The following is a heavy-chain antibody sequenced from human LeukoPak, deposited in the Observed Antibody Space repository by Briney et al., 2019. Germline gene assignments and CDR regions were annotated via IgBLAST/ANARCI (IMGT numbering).Heavy chain of an antibody. V-gene: IGHV3-21*03. CDR1: GFTFSSYS. CDR3: GRVGRGLGMDV. CDR2: ILSSSTYI. D-gene: IGHD3-16*01. J-gene: IGHJ6*01. Sequence: GGSLRLSCSPSGFTFSSYSMKSVRQAPGKGLGLVSSILSSSTYIYEADSLNGQFTISRDKLKKSLSLQINIRRPDDTSAYNCGRVGRGLGMDVWGQGTTVTVS.